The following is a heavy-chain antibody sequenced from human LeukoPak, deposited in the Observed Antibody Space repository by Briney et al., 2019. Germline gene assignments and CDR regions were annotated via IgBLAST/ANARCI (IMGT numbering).Heavy chain of an antibody. CDR1: GXTFSSYA. CDR2: ISGSAGST. Sequence: PGGSLRLSCAASGXTFSSYAMSWVRQAPGKGREWVSAISGSAGSTYFADSVQGRFTISRDNSKNTLYLQMNSLRAEDTAVHYCAKDRRDGYNLFDYWGRGTLVTVSS. V-gene: IGHV3-23*01. CDR3: AKDRRDGYNLFDY. J-gene: IGHJ4*02. D-gene: IGHD5-24*01.